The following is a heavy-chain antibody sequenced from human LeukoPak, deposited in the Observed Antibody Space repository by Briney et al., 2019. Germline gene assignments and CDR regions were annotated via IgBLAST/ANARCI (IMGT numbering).Heavy chain of an antibody. Sequence: SETLSLTCTVSGGSISSHYWSWIRQPPGKGLEWIGYIYYSGSTNYNPSLKSRVTISVDTSKNQFSLKLRSVTAADTAVYYCAREGVAYYDSTGYRSGAFDIWGQGTMVTVSS. CDR1: GGSISSHY. D-gene: IGHD3-22*01. CDR3: AREGVAYYDSTGYRSGAFDI. J-gene: IGHJ3*02. CDR2: IYYSGST. V-gene: IGHV4-59*11.